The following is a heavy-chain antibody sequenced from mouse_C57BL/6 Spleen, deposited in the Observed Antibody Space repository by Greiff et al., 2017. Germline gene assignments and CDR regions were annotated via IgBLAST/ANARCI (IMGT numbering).Heavy chain of an antibody. Sequence: QVQLQQSGAELVRPGTSVKLSCKASGYTFTNYWMHWVKQRPGQGLEWIGVIDPSGGYTNYNEKFKGKATITVDTSSSTAYMPLSSLTAEDSAVYYSGRVYCSGPDYWGQGTTVTVSS. CDR3: GRVYCSGPDY. D-gene: IGHD6-1*01. CDR2: IDPSGGYT. V-gene: IGHV1-59*01. CDR1: GYTFTNYW. J-gene: IGHJ2*01.